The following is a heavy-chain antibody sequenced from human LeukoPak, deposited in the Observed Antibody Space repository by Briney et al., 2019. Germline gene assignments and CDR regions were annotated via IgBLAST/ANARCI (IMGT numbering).Heavy chain of an antibody. CDR2: IRYDGSNK. CDR1: GFTFSNYG. V-gene: IGHV3-30*02. Sequence: GGSLRLSCATSGFTFSNYGMHWVRQAPGKGLEWVTFIRYDGSNKYYADSVKGRFTISRDNSKNTLYLQMNSLRAEDTAVYYCAKDRGYGGTPGAFDIWGQGTMVTVSS. J-gene: IGHJ3*02. D-gene: IGHD4-23*01. CDR3: AKDRGYGGTPGAFDI.